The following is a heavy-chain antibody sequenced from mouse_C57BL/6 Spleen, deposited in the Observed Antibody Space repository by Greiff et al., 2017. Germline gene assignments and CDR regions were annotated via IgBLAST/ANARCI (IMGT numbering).Heavy chain of an antibody. J-gene: IGHJ2*01. Sequence: VQLQQSGPELVKPGASVTLSCKASGYTFTSYDINWVKQRPGQGLEWIGWIYPRDGSTKYNEKFKGKATLTVDTSSSTAYMELHSLTSEDSAVYFGARAYDYGGYYLDDWGQGTTLTVSS. CDR1: GYTFTSYD. CDR3: ARAYDYGGYYLDD. D-gene: IGHD2-4*01. CDR2: IYPRDGST. V-gene: IGHV1-85*01.